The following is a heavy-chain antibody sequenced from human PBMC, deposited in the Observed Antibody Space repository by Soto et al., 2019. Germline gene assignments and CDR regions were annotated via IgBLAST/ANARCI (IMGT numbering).Heavy chain of an antibody. D-gene: IGHD3-9*01. J-gene: IGHJ4*02. CDR1: GFTFSGYS. CDR3: AREDILGVRSFDY. CDR2: ISSGSKTI. V-gene: IGHV3-48*02. Sequence: PGGSLRLSCAASGFTFSGYSVNWVRQAPGKGLEWVSYISSGSKTIYYAESVKGRFTVSRDNARNSQFLRMNSLRDEDTAVYYCAREDILGVRSFDYWGQGTLVTVSS.